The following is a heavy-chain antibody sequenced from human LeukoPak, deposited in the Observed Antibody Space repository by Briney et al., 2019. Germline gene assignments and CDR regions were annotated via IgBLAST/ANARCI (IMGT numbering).Heavy chain of an antibody. CDR3: ARGDTGDQGYCDY. V-gene: IGHV3-48*03. CDR1: GGTISTYE. Sequence: PGGSLRLSCGASGGTISTYEMHWVRQAPGKGLEWVSYISSSGRNIYYADSVRGRFTISRDNAKNSLYLQMNSLRAEDTAVYYCARGDTGDQGYCDYWGQGTLVTVSA. CDR2: ISSSGRNI. J-gene: IGHJ4*02. D-gene: IGHD7-27*01.